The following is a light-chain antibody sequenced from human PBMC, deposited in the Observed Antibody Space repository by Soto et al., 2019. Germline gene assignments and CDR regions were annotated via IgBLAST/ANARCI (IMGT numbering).Light chain of an antibody. J-gene: IGKJ2*01. CDR3: QQYGSSPYT. V-gene: IGKV3-20*01. CDR1: QSVSGTY. CDR2: SAS. Sequence: EIVLTQSPGTLSLSPGERATLSCRASQSVSGTYVAWYQQKPGQAPRLLIYSASNRATGIPDRFSGSGSGTDFTLTISRLEPEDFAVYYCQQYGSSPYTFGQGTKLEIK.